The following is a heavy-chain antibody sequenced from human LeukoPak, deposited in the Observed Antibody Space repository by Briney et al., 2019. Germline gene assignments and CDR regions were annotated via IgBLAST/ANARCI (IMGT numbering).Heavy chain of an antibody. D-gene: IGHD3-10*01. CDR2: ISWNSGSI. Sequence: GGPLRLSCAASGFTFDDYAMHWVRQGPGKGLEWVSGISWNSGSIDYADSVKGRFTISRDNAKNSLYLQMNSLRAEDTALYYCAKDWNYDGSGSFWDWGQGTLVTVSS. CDR3: AKDWNYDGSGSFWD. V-gene: IGHV3-9*01. CDR1: GFTFDDYA. J-gene: IGHJ4*02.